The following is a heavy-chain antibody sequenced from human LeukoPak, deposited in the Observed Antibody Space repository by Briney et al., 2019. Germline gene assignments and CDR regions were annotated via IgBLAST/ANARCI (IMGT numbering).Heavy chain of an antibody. J-gene: IGHJ4*02. V-gene: IGHV4-34*01. D-gene: IGHD3-3*01. CDR3: ARASRIFGVAKGYFDY. CDR1: GGSFSGYY. Sequence: PSETLSLTCAVYGGSFSGYYWSWIRQPPGKGLEWIGEINHSGSTNYNPSLKSRVTISVDTSKNQFSLKLSSVTAADTAAYYCARASRIFGVAKGYFDYWGQGTLVTVSS. CDR2: INHSGST.